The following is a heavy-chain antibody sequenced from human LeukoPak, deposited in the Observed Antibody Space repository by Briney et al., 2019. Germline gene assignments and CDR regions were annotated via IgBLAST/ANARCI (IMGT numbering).Heavy chain of an antibody. CDR3: AREIFDGDYNYYYRMDV. CDR1: GFTFSHYA. CDR2: ISYDGSTK. V-gene: IGHV3-30-3*01. D-gene: IGHD4-17*01. J-gene: IGHJ6*02. Sequence: GGSLRLSCAASGFTFSHYAIHWVRQAPGKGLEWVAVISYDGSTKYYADSVKARFTISRDNSKNTLYLQMNSLRPDDTAVYYCAREIFDGDYNYYYRMDVWGQGTTVTVSS.